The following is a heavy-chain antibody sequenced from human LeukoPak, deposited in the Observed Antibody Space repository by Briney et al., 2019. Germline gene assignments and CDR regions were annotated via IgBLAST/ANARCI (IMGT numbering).Heavy chain of an antibody. V-gene: IGHV4-59*01. CDR3: ARQRSSGSYRYYFDY. CDR2: IYYSGST. CDR1: GGSISSYY. J-gene: IGHJ4*02. Sequence: SETLSLTCTVSGGSISSYYWSWIRQPPGKGLEWIGYIYYSGSTNYNPSLKSRATISVDTSKNQFSLKLSSVTAADTAVYYCARQRSSGSYRYYFDYWGQGTLVTVSS. D-gene: IGHD1-26*01.